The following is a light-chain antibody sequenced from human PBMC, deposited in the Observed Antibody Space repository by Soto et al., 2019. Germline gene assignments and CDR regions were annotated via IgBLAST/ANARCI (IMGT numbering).Light chain of an antibody. V-gene: IGKV3-20*01. J-gene: IGKJ1*01. CDR3: QQYGSSGT. Sequence: EIVLTQSPGTLSLSPGESATLSCRASQTLSNSFIAWYQQKPGQAPRLLIYDTSSRATGVPDRYSASGSGTDFTLTISRLEPEDFAVDDCQQYGSSGTFGPGTKVDIK. CDR2: DTS. CDR1: QTLSNSF.